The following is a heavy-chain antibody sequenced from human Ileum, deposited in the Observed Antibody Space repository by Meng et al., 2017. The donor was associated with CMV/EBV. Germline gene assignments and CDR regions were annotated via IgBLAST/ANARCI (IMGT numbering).Heavy chain of an antibody. CDR2: INPKNGDT. V-gene: IGHV1-2*02. CDR1: GYTFTDYY. D-gene: IGHD2-2*02. CDR3: AKKGVAAAISSWFDP. Sequence: QVRLAQSGAEVKKPGASVKVSCKASGYTFTDYYMHWVRQAPGQGLDWMGWINPKNGDTKYAQKFQDRVTMTRDTSIRTAYMELSRLGSDDTAVYYCAKKGVAAAISSWFDPWGQGTLVTVSS. J-gene: IGHJ5*02.